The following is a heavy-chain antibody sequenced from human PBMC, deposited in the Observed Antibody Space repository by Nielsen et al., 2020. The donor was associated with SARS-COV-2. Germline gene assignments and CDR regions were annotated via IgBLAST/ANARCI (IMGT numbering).Heavy chain of an antibody. CDR3: ARDLTFGAYWFDP. J-gene: IGHJ5*02. Sequence: GGSLRLSCEASGLTLSSHGMHWVRQPPGKGLEWVAHTWYQGGDENYADSVRGRFTISRDLPKNTVYLQMSSLRVEDTAVYYCARDLTFGAYWFDPWSQGTLVTVSS. D-gene: IGHD3/OR15-3a*01. V-gene: IGHV3-33*01. CDR1: GLTLSSHG. CDR2: TWYQGGDE.